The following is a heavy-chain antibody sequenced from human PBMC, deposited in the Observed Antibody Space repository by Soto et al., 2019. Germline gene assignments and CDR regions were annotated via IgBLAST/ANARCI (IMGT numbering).Heavy chain of an antibody. Sequence: SETLSLTCTVSGDSISSSTYFWGWVRQPPGKGLEWIGSIFYSGSTYYNPSLKSRVTISVDTSKNHFSLKLNSVTAADTAVFYCARHLGGGYFDYWGQGTLVTVSS. CDR3: ARHLGGGYFDY. CDR1: GDSISSSTYF. CDR2: IFYSGST. V-gene: IGHV4-39*01. J-gene: IGHJ4*02.